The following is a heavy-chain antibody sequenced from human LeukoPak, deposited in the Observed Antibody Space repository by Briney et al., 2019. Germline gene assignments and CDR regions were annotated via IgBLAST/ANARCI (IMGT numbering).Heavy chain of an antibody. Sequence: ASVKVSCKTSGYTFSDYYIHWIRQAPGQGLEWVGWINPNSGDTDYARKFQDRVTMTSDTSISTAYMELSRLRSDDTAVYYCARDHLLFRQPPNWFDPWGQGTLVTVSS. D-gene: IGHD1-14*01. CDR2: INPNSGDT. CDR1: GYTFSDYY. V-gene: IGHV1-2*02. CDR3: ARDHLLFRQPPNWFDP. J-gene: IGHJ5*02.